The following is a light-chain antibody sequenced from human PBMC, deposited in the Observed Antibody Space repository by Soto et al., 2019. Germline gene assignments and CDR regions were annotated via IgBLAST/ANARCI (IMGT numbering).Light chain of an antibody. V-gene: IGKV3-20*01. Sequence: EIVLTQSPGTLSLSPGERATLSCRASQSVSSSYLAWYQQKSGQAPRLLIYGASSRATGIPDRFSGSGSGTDFTLTISRLEPEDFAVYYCQQYASSPVYTFGQGTKLEIK. CDR3: QQYASSPVYT. CDR2: GAS. J-gene: IGKJ2*01. CDR1: QSVSSSY.